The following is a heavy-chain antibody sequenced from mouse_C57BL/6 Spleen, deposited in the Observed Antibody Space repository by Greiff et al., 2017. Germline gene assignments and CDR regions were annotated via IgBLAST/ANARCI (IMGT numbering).Heavy chain of an antibody. CDR1: GYSFTSYY. D-gene: IGHD2-4*01. V-gene: IGHV1-66*01. CDR2: IYPGSGNT. J-gene: IGHJ2*01. CDR3: ARHPIYYDYDGFDY. Sequence: QVQLQQSGPELVKPGASVKISCKASGYSFTSYYIHWVKQRPGQGLEWIGWIYPGSGNTKYNEKFKGKATLPADTSSSTAYMQLSSLTSEDSAVYYCARHPIYYDYDGFDYWGQGTTLTVSS.